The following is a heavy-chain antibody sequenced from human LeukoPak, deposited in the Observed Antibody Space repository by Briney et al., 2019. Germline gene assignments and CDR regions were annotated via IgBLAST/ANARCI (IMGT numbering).Heavy chain of an antibody. CDR3: ARARNVDF. Sequence: GGSLRLSCAASGFTFPTYSMNWVRQAPGKGLEWISYISSTGNTIYYADSVKGRFTISRDNAKSSLYLQMNSLRDEDTAVYYCARARNVDFWGQGTLVTVSS. J-gene: IGHJ4*02. CDR1: GFTFPTYS. CDR2: ISSTGNTI. V-gene: IGHV3-48*02.